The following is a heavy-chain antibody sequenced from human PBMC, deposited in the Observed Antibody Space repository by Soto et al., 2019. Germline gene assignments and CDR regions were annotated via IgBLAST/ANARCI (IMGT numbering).Heavy chain of an antibody. CDR1: GGSVSSGSYY. J-gene: IGHJ5*02. V-gene: IGHV4-61*01. CDR3: ARAFLPLFEYSSSGDWFDP. D-gene: IGHD6-6*01. CDR2: IYYSGST. Sequence: QVQLQESGPGLVKPSETLSLTCTVSGGSVSSGSYYWSWIRQPPGKGLEWIGYIYYSGSTNYNPPLKSRVTISVDTSKNQFSMKLSSVTAADTAVYYCARAFLPLFEYSSSGDWFDPWGQGTLVTVSS.